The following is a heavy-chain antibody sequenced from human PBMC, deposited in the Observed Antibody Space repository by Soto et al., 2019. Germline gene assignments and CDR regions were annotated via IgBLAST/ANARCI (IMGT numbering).Heavy chain of an antibody. Sequence: GGSLRLSCAASGFTFSTYWMNWVRQAPGKGLVWVSRINSDGSSTYYADSVKGRLTISRDNAKNTLYLQMNSLRAEDTAVYYCAREDSSGWSFDCWGQGTLVTVSS. J-gene: IGHJ4*02. CDR1: GFTFSTYW. V-gene: IGHV3-74*01. CDR3: AREDSSGWSFDC. D-gene: IGHD6-19*01. CDR2: INSDGSST.